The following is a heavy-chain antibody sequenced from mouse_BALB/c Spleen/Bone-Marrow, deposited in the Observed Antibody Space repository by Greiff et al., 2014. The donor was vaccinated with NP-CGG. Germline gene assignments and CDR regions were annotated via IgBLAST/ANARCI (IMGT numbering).Heavy chain of an antibody. CDR2: ILPGSGST. Sequence: VQVVESGAELMKPGAPVKISCKATGYTFSSYWIEWVKQRPGHGLEWIGEILPGSGSTNYNEKFKGKATFTADTSSNTAYMQLSSLTSEDSAVYYCARGDYFDYWGQGTTLTVSS. J-gene: IGHJ2*01. CDR3: ARGDYFDY. CDR1: GYTFSSYW. V-gene: IGHV1-9*01.